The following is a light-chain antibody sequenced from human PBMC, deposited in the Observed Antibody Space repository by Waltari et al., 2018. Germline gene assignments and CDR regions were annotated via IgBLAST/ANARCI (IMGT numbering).Light chain of an antibody. CDR3: QKYGSLPAT. CDR1: QSISKY. Sequence: EIMLTQSPGTLSLSPGERATLSCRASQSISKYLAWYQQKPGQAPRLLIYDASIRATGIPDRSSVSGYGTDFSLTISRLEPEDYGVYYCQKYGSLPATFGRGTKVEIK. J-gene: IGKJ1*01. CDR2: DAS. V-gene: IGKV3-20*01.